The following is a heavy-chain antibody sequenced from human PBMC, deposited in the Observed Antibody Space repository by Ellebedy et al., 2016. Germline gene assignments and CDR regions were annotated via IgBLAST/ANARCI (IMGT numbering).Heavy chain of an antibody. D-gene: IGHD4-17*01. V-gene: IGHV2-26*04. J-gene: IGHJ6*03. CDR1: GFSLSNARMG. Sequence: SGPTLVKPTETLTLTCTVSGFSLSNARMGVSWIRQPPGKALEWLAHIFSNDEKSYSTSLKSRLTISKDTSKSQVVLTMTNMDPVDTATYYCAWIRNYYGDYYYYYYMDVWGKGTTVTVSS. CDR3: AWIRNYYGDYYYYYYMDV. CDR2: IFSNDEK.